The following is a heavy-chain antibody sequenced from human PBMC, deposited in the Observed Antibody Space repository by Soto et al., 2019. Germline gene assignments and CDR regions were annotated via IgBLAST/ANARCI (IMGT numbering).Heavy chain of an antibody. CDR2: IIPIFGTA. Sequence: SVKVSCKASGGTFSSYAISWVRQAPGQGLEWMGGIIPIFGTANYAQKFQGRVTITADESTSTAYMELSSLRSEDTAVYYCASPKGRGYSYGSLDYYYYYYGMDVWGQGTTVTVSS. J-gene: IGHJ6*02. D-gene: IGHD5-18*01. V-gene: IGHV1-69*13. CDR1: GGTFSSYA. CDR3: ASPKGRGYSYGSLDYYYYYYGMDV.